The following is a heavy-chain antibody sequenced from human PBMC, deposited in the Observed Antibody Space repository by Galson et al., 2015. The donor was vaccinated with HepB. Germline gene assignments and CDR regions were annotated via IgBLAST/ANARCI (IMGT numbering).Heavy chain of an antibody. CDR1: GGPIRSYY. Sequence: ATMSLSCTVSGGPIRSYYWSWIRPPPGRGLEWIGYIHYNGNTNYNPSLKSRVTISVDTSKNQFYLKLSAVTAADTAVYCCARHEDNRNGDWFDPWGQGTLVTVSS. D-gene: IGHD2-8*01. V-gene: IGHV4-59*08. CDR3: ARHEDNRNGDWFDP. J-gene: IGHJ5*02. CDR2: IHYNGNT.